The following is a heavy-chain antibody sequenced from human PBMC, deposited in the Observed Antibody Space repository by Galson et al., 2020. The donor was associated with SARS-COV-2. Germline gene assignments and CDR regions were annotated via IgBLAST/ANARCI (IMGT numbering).Heavy chain of an antibody. CDR2: VHYSWSS. D-gene: IGHD6-19*01. J-gene: IGHJ5*02. V-gene: IGHV4-59*08. Sequence: ASETLSLTCTVSGDSISSYYWSWIRQPPGKGLEWIAYVHYSWSSSYNPSLKSRVSTSVDTSKNQLSLNLNSVTAADTAVYYCARHGPAVARTDNWFDPWGPGILVTVSS. CDR1: GDSISSYY. CDR3: ARHGPAVARTDNWFDP.